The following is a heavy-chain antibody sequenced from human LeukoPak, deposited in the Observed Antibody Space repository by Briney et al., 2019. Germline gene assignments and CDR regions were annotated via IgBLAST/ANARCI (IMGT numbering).Heavy chain of an antibody. CDR2: IKLDGSET. Sequence: GGSLRLSCAASGFTFSGYWMNWVRQAPGKGLEWVANIKLDGSETHYADSVEGRFTISRDNARNSLYLQMHSLRVEDTAVYYCARVGSLAAAGTPDYWGQGTLVTVSS. J-gene: IGHJ4*02. D-gene: IGHD6-13*01. V-gene: IGHV3-7*04. CDR1: GFTFSGYW. CDR3: ARVGSLAAAGTPDY.